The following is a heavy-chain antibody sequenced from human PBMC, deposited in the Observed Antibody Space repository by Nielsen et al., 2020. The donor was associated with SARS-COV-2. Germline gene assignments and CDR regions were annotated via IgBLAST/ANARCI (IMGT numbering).Heavy chain of an antibody. Sequence: GGSLRLSCAASGFTFSSNGRHWVRKAPGKGLEWAQVIWYDGSNKYYADSVKGRFTISRDNSKNTLYLQMNSRRAEHTIVYYCAKDRSTHAFDIWGQGTMVTVSS. CDR1: GFTFSSNG. D-gene: IGHD2-2*01. CDR3: AKDRSTHAFDI. J-gene: IGHJ3*02. CDR2: IWYDGSNK. V-gene: IGHV3-30*02.